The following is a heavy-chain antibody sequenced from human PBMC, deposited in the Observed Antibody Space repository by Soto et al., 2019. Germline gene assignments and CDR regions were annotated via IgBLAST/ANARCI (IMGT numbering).Heavy chain of an antibody. CDR1: GFTFSSYG. Sequence: QVQLVESGGGVVQPGRSLRLSCAASGFTFSSYGMHWVRQAPGKGLEWVAVIWYDGSNKYYADSVKGRFTISRDNSKNTLYLQMISLRAEDTAVYYCARHDYGDYWGLDYWGQGTLVTVSS. J-gene: IGHJ4*02. CDR3: ARHDYGDYWGLDY. CDR2: IWYDGSNK. D-gene: IGHD4-17*01. V-gene: IGHV3-33*01.